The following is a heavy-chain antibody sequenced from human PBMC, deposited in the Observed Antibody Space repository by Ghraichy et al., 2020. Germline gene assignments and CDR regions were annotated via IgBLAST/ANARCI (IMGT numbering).Heavy chain of an antibody. CDR1: GGSVSSGSYY. J-gene: IGHJ4*02. CDR3: ARSDTTMATGY. CDR2: IYYSGST. Sequence: SETLSLTCTVSGGSVSSGSYYWSWIRQPPGKGLEWIGYIYYSGSTNYNPSLKSRVTISVDTSKNQFSLKLSSVTAADTAVYYCARSDTTMATGYWGQGTLVTVSS. D-gene: IGHD5-18*01. V-gene: IGHV4-61*01.